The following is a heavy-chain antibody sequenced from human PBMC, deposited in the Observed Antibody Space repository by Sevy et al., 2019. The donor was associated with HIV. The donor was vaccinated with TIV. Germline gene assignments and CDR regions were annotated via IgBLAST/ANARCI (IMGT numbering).Heavy chain of an antibody. Sequence: AAVKVSCKASGYTFTSYGISWVGQAPGQGLEWMGWISAYNRNTNYAQKLQGRVTMTTDTSTSTAYMELRSLRSDDTAVYYCARDSSSAELPYYGMDVWGQGTSVTVSS. CDR1: GYTFTSYG. CDR2: ISAYNRNT. J-gene: IGHJ6*02. CDR3: ARDSSSAELPYYGMDV. V-gene: IGHV1-18*01. D-gene: IGHD6-6*01.